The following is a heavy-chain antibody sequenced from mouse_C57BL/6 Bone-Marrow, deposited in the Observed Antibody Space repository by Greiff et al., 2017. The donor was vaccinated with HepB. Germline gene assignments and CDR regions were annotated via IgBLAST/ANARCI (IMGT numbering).Heavy chain of an antibody. D-gene: IGHD1-1*01. CDR1: GFTFSDYG. J-gene: IGHJ4*01. CDR3: ARTTVPVAMDY. CDR2: ISNLAYSI. Sequence: EVKLMESGGGLVQPGGSLKLSCAASGFTFSDYGMAWVRQAPRKGPEWVAFISNLAYSIYYADTVTGRFTISRENAKNTLYLEMSSLRSEDTAMYYCARTTVPVAMDYWGQGTSVTVSS. V-gene: IGHV5-15*01.